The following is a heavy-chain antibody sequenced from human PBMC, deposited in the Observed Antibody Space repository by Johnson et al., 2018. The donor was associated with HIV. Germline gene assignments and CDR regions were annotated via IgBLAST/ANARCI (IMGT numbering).Heavy chain of an antibody. CDR2: IPSSSRPDI. V-gene: IGHV3-48*01. CDR3: ARGDYDILTGYAFDI. Sequence: VQLVESGGALVQPGGSRSPSCAASGFPLSNYSMNWVRPAPGRGLEGVSYIPSSSRPDIFYADSVKARFTISRDKAKNSLYLQMNSLRAEDTAVYYCARGDYDILTGYAFDIWGQGTMVTVSS. D-gene: IGHD3-9*01. CDR1: GFPLSNYS. J-gene: IGHJ3*02.